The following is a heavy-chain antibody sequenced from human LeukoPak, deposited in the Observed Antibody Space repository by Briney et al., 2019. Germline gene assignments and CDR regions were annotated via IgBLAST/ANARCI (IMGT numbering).Heavy chain of an antibody. Sequence: GGSLRLSCAASGFTFSSYGMHWVRQAPGKGLEWVAFIRSDGSNKYYADSVKGRFTISRDNSKLYLQMNSLRAEDTAVYYCAELGITMIGGVWGKGTTVTISS. CDR2: IRSDGSNK. D-gene: IGHD3-10*02. V-gene: IGHV3-30*02. CDR1: GFTFSSYG. CDR3: AELGITMIGGV. J-gene: IGHJ6*04.